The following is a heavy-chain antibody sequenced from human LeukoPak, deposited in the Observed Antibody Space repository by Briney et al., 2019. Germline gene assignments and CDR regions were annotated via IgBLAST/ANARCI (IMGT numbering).Heavy chain of an antibody. CDR2: ISHDGII. CDR1: GFTFSSYV. CDR3: ARDWVYKIDY. J-gene: IGHJ4*02. Sequence: GGSLRLSCETAGFTFSSYVMHWVRRTPGEGLVWVSRISHDGIISYADSVKGRFTISRDNAKNTLILQMNSLRVEDTAVYYCARDWVYKIDYWGRGTLVTVSS. V-gene: IGHV3-74*01. D-gene: IGHD5-24*01.